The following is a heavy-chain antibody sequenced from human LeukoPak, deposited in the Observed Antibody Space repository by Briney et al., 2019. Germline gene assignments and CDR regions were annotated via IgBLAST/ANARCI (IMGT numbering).Heavy chain of an antibody. J-gene: IGHJ3*02. CDR1: GGSISSSSYY. CDR3: ARAKLRMVRGVITWRHDAFDI. Sequence: PSETLSLTCTVSGGSISSSSYYWGWIRQPPGKGLEWIGSLYYSGSTYYNPSLKSRVTISVDTSKNQFSLKLSSVTAADTAVYYCARAKLRMVRGVITWRHDAFDIWGQGTMVTVSS. CDR2: LYYSGST. V-gene: IGHV4-39*07. D-gene: IGHD3-10*01.